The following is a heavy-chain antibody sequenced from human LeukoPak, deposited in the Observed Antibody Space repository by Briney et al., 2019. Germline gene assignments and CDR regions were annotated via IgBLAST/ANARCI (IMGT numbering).Heavy chain of an antibody. CDR3: TRDRSGSYIGGSFHI. CDR1: GFTFDNYA. V-gene: IGHV3-9*03. J-gene: IGHJ3*02. Sequence: PGGSLRLSCAASGFTFDNYAMHWVRQAPGKGLEWVSGINWSGGNIGYADSVKGRFTISRDNAKNSLYLQMNSLRVDDVAFYYCTRDRSGSYIGGSFHIWGQGTMVTVSS. CDR2: INWSGGNI. D-gene: IGHD1-26*01.